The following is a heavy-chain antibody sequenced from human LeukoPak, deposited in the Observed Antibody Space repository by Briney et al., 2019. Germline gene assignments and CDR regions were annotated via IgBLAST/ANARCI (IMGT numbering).Heavy chain of an antibody. J-gene: IGHJ4*02. CDR3: ARSKYYYDSSGYYYFDY. CDR1: GFTFSGYP. Sequence: PGGSLRLSCAASGFTFSGYPIHWVRQAPGKGLEWVAVISYDGSNKYYADSVKGRFTISRDNSKNTLYLQMNSLRAEDTAVYYCARSKYYYDSSGYYYFDYWGQGTLVTVSS. CDR2: ISYDGSNK. D-gene: IGHD3-22*01. V-gene: IGHV3-30-3*01.